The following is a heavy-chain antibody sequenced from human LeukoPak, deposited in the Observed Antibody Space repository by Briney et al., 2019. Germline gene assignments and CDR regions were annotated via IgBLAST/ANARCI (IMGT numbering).Heavy chain of an antibody. CDR1: GFTFSIYW. CDR2: ISSSGSTI. CDR3: ARGPEYSSGWYGGY. V-gene: IGHV3-48*04. J-gene: IGHJ4*02. Sequence: GSLRLSCAASGFTFSIYWMNWVRQAPGKGLEWISYISSSGSTIYYADSVKGRFTISRDNAKNSLYLQMNSLRAEDTAVYYCARGPEYSSGWYGGYWGQGALVTVSS. D-gene: IGHD6-19*01.